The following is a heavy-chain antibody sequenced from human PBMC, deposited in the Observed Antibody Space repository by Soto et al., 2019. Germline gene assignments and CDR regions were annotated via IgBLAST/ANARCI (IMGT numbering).Heavy chain of an antibody. CDR3: ARSDCPIASFFARYFNTMDV. CDR1: GYTFGSHY. V-gene: IGHV1-46*01. CDR2: INPSPGST. Sequence: QVQLVQSGAEVRKPGASVKVACKASGYTFGSHYVHWVRQAHGQALEWMGIINPSPGSTSYAEKFQGRVTMTRDTSTSTVYMEMSSLRSEDTATYDCARSDCPIASFFARYFNTMDVWGQGTTVTVSS. J-gene: IGHJ6*02. D-gene: IGHD3-3*02.